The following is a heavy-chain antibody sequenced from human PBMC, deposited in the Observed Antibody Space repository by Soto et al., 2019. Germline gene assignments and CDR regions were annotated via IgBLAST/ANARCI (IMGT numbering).Heavy chain of an antibody. V-gene: IGHV3-23*01. Sequence: EVQLLESGGGLVQPGGSLRLSCAASGFTFSSYAMSWVRQAPGTGLEWVSAISGSGGSTYYADSVKGRFTISRDNSKNTLYLQMNSLRAEDTAVYYCADWIDPSGSKHFDYWGKGTLVTVSS. J-gene: IGHJ4*02. CDR3: ADWIDPSGSKHFDY. CDR1: GFTFSSYA. D-gene: IGHD1-26*01. CDR2: ISGSGGST.